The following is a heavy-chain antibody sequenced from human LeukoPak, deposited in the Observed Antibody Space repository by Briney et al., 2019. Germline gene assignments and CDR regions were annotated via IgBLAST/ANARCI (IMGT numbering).Heavy chain of an antibody. D-gene: IGHD3-10*01. CDR2: IRSDGSTT. Sequence: SGGSLRLSRAASGFNFSSYWMHWVRQAPGKGLVWVSRIRSDGSTTYADSVKGRFTISRDNAKNTLYLQMNSLRAEDTAVYYCARAGDYGSGSCAFDMWGQGTMVTVSS. J-gene: IGHJ3*02. CDR1: GFNFSSYW. CDR3: ARAGDYGSGSCAFDM. V-gene: IGHV3-74*01.